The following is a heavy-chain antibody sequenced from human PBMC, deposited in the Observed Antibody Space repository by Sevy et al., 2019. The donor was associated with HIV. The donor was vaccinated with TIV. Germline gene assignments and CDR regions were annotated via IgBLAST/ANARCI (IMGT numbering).Heavy chain of an antibody. V-gene: IGHV4-38-2*01. Sequence: SETLSLTCAVSGYSISSGYYWGWIRQPPGKGLEWIGSIYHGGSTYYNPSLKSRVTISVDTSKNQFSLKLSSVTAADTAVYYCTRARYYDSSAYNYFDYWGQGTLVTVSS. D-gene: IGHD3-22*01. CDR3: TRARYYDSSAYNYFDY. CDR2: IYHGGST. J-gene: IGHJ4*02. CDR1: GYSISSGYY.